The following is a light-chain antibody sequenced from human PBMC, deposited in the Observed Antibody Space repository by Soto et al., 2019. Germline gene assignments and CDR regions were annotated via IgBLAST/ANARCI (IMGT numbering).Light chain of an antibody. V-gene: IGKV1-9*01. CDR1: QGISSS. CDR3: QPIDSYPRT. CDR2: AAS. J-gene: IGKJ1*01. Sequence: IQLTQSPSSLSASVGDRVTITCRAGQGISSSLAWYQQKPGKAPNLLISAASTLQTGVPSRFSGSGSGTDFALTISSLQPEDFATYYCQPIDSYPRTFGQGTKVEIK.